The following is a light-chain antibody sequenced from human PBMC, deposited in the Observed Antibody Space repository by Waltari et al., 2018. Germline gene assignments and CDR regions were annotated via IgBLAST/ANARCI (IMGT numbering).Light chain of an antibody. CDR2: WAF. V-gene: IGKV4-1*01. CDR1: QTLLYSSNNRNY. Sequence: DIVMTQSPDSLAVSLGERATINCKSSQTLLYSSNNRNYLVWYQQKPGHPPKVVVNWAFTRVAGVPDRFSGSGSGTDFTLTISSLQAEDVAVYYCQQFFATPLTFGGGTKVEIK. CDR3: QQFFATPLT. J-gene: IGKJ4*01.